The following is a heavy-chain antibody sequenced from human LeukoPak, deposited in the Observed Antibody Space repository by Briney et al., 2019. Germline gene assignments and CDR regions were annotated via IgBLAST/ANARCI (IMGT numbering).Heavy chain of an antibody. J-gene: IGHJ4*02. D-gene: IGHD2-15*01. CDR2: IYTSGTT. CDR1: GGSISSYY. CDR3: ARTSPRAATFDY. V-gene: IGHV4-4*07. Sequence: SETLSLTCTVSGGSISSYYWSWIRQPAGKGLEWIGRIYTSGTTNYNPSLKSRVTMSVGTSKNQFSLNLNSVTAADTAVYYCARTSPRAATFDYWGQGTPVTVSS.